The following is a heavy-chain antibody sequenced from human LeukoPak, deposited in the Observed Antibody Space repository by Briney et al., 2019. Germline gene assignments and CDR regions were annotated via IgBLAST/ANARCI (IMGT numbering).Heavy chain of an antibody. CDR2: IWSDGNNK. CDR1: GFTLSRYG. CDR3: AKHGPVPGVGYFAFDY. D-gene: IGHD1-26*01. Sequence: PGGSLRLSCAASGFTLSRYGMHWVRQAPGKGLEWVADIWSDGNNKYYADSVKGRFTISRDNSKSTLYLQMNSLRAEDTAVYYRAKHGPVPGVGYFAFDYWGQGTLVAVSS. J-gene: IGHJ4*02. V-gene: IGHV3-33*06.